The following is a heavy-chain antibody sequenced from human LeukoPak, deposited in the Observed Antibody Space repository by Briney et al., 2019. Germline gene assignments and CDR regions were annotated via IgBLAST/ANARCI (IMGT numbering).Heavy chain of an antibody. D-gene: IGHD3-22*01. CDR1: GYTFTDYY. Sequence: ASVTVSFKASGYTFTDYYIHWVRQAPGQGLEWMGWINPNSGGTNYAQKFQGRVTMTRDTSISTAYMELSRLRSDDTAVYYCARGGYYDSSGYRIFDYWGQGTLVTVSS. V-gene: IGHV1-2*02. CDR2: INPNSGGT. CDR3: ARGGYYDSSGYRIFDY. J-gene: IGHJ4*02.